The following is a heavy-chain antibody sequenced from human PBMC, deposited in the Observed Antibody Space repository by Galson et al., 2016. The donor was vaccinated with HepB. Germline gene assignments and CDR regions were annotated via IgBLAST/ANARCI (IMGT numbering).Heavy chain of an antibody. CDR3: ARVITMVRGILKQRDYYGMDV. V-gene: IGHV3-23*01. Sequence: SLRLSCAAPGFTFSTYGMSWVRQAPGKGLEWVSVISGSGGSTYYADSVKGRFTISRDNSKNTLYLQMNSLRAEDTAVYYCARVITMVRGILKQRDYYGMDVWGQGTTVTVSS. CDR1: GFTFSTYG. D-gene: IGHD3-10*01. J-gene: IGHJ6*02. CDR2: ISGSGGST.